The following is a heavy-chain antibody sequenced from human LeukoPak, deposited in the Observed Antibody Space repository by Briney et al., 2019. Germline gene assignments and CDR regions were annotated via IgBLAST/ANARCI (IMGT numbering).Heavy chain of an antibody. V-gene: IGHV1-8*01. J-gene: IGHJ5*02. Sequence: ASVKVSFKASGYTFTSYDINWVRQAHGQGLEWVGWMNPNSGNTGYAQKFQGRVTMTRNTSISTAYMELSSLRSEDTAVYYCARGRYSGSYYSTNNWFDPWGQGTLVTVSS. CDR3: ARGRYSGSYYSTNNWFDP. CDR2: MNPNSGNT. CDR1: GYTFTSYD. D-gene: IGHD1-26*01.